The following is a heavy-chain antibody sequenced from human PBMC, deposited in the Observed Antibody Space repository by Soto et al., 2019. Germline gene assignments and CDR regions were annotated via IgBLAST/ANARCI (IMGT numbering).Heavy chain of an antibody. CDR1: GFTFSSYA. J-gene: IGHJ4*02. CDR2: ISAPVVGT. Sequence: PGGSLRLSCTASGFTFSSYAVSWVRQAPGKGLEWVSLISAPVVGTYYADSVKGRFTISRDNSKNTVYLQMDSLRAEDTALYYCAKDRREGGNYGFYFEYWGQGTLVTVSS. D-gene: IGHD4-17*01. V-gene: IGHV3-23*01. CDR3: AKDRREGGNYGFYFEY.